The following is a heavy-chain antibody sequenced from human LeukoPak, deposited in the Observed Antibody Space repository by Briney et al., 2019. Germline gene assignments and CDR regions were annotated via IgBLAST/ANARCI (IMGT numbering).Heavy chain of an antibody. CDR1: GGSISSYY. CDR2: IYYSGST. D-gene: IGHD3-10*01. V-gene: IGHV4-59*01. Sequence: SETLSLTCTVSGGSISSYYWSWIRQPPGKGLEWIGYIYYSGSTNYNPSLKSRVTISVDTSKNQFSLKLSSVTAADTAVYYCARVLGGYYYGSGSSNWFDPWGQGTLVTVSS. J-gene: IGHJ5*02. CDR3: ARVLGGYYYGSGSSNWFDP.